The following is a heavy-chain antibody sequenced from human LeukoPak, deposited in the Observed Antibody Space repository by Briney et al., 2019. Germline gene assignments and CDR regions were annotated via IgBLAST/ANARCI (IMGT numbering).Heavy chain of an antibody. CDR3: ARGRESAYSSSDAFDI. J-gene: IGHJ3*02. V-gene: IGHV1-69*04. D-gene: IGHD6-13*01. Sequence: SVKVSCKASGYTFTSYGIIWVRQAPGQGLEWMGRIIPILGIANYAQKFQGRVTITADKSTSTAYMELSSLRSEDTAVYYCARGRESAYSSSDAFDIWGQGTMVTVSS. CDR1: GYTFTSYG. CDR2: IIPILGIA.